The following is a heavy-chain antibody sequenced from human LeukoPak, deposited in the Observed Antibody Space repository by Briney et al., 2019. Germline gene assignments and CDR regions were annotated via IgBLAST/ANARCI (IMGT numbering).Heavy chain of an antibody. CDR1: GGSISSGGYY. V-gene: IGHV4-31*03. Sequence: SQTLSLTCTVSGGSISSGGYYWSWIRQHPGKGLEWIGYIYYSGSTYYNPSLKSRVTISVDTSKNQFSLKLSSVTAADTAVYYCARTDGTYSGSYWPWGQGTLVTVSS. CDR2: IYYSGST. J-gene: IGHJ5*02. CDR3: ARTDGTYSGSYWP. D-gene: IGHD1-26*01.